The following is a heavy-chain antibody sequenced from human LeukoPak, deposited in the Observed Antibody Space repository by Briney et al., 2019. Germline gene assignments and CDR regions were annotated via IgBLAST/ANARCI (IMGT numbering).Heavy chain of an antibody. Sequence: GGSLRLSCAASGFTFSSYEMNWVRQAPGKGLEWVSYIRSGGTTIYYADSVKGRFTISRDNARNSLYLQMNSLRAEDTAVYHCERIYEYYLGSVYVMDVWGQGTTVTVSS. V-gene: IGHV3-48*03. J-gene: IGHJ6*02. D-gene: IGHD3-10*01. CDR3: ERIYEYYLGSVYVMDV. CDR1: GFTFSSYE. CDR2: IRSGGTTI.